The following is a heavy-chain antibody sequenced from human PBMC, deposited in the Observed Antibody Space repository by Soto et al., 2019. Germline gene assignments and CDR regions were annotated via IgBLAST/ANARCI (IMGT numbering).Heavy chain of an antibody. CDR3: AREVVDTAISRFFDP. D-gene: IGHD5-18*01. J-gene: IGHJ5*02. CDR1: GGTFSSYA. CDR2: IIPIFGTA. V-gene: IGHV1-69*13. Sequence: GASVKVSCKASGGTFSSYAISWVRQAPGQGLEWMGGIIPIFGTANYAQKFQGRVTITADESTSTAYMELSSLRSEDTAVYYCAREVVDTAISRFFDPWGQGTLVTVSS.